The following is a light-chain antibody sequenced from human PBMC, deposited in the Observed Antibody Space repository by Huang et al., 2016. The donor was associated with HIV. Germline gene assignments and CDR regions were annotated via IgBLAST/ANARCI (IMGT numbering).Light chain of an antibody. CDR1: QSVNSD. V-gene: IGKV3-15*01. CDR3: QQYNDWPPLT. Sequence: EIEMTQSPATLSVSPGQRATLSCRASQSVNSDLAWYQQKPGQAPRRLIYGASTRATGIPAKFNATGSGTEFSLSINNLQSDDFAVYYCQQYNDWPPLTFGGGTKVEI. CDR2: GAS. J-gene: IGKJ4*01.